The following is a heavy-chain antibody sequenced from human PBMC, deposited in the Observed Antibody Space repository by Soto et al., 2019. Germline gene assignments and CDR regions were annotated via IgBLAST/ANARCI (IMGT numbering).Heavy chain of an antibody. CDR2: IYYSGST. V-gene: IGHV4-61*01. CDR1: GGSVSSGSYY. D-gene: IGHD3-3*01. Sequence: PSETLSLTCTVSGGSVSSGSYYWSWIRQPPGKGLEWIGYIYYSGSTNYNPSLKSRVTISVDTSKNQFSLKLSSVTAADTAVYYCARLRNFVNWSFDHWGQGALVTVSS. J-gene: IGHJ4*02. CDR3: ARLRNFVNWSFDH.